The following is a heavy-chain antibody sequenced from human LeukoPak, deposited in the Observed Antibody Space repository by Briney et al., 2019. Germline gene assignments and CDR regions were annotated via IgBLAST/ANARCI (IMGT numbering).Heavy chain of an antibody. J-gene: IGHJ4*02. CDR1: GITLSNYG. V-gene: IGHV3-23*01. D-gene: IGHD3-10*01. CDR2: ISDSGGRT. CDR3: AKRGVVIRVILVGFHKEAYYFDS. Sequence: RGSLRLSCAVSGITLSNYGMSWVRQAPGKGLEWVAGISDSGGRTKYADSVKGRFTISRDNPKNTLYLQMNSLRAEDTAVYFCAKRGVVIRVILVGFHKEAYYFDSWGQGVLVTVSS.